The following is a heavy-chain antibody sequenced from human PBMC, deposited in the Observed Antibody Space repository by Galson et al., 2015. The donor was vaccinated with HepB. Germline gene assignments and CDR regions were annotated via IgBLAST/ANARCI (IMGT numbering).Heavy chain of an antibody. D-gene: IGHD3-3*01. V-gene: IGHV3-11*01. Sequence: SLRLSCAASGFTFSDYYMSWIRQAPGKGLEWVSYISSSGSTIYYADSVKGRFTISRDNAKNSLYLQMNSLRAEDTAVYYCAKLGVAPYYYYGMDVWGQGTTVTVSS. J-gene: IGHJ6*02. CDR3: AKLGVAPYYYYGMDV. CDR1: GFTFSDYY. CDR2: ISSSGSTI.